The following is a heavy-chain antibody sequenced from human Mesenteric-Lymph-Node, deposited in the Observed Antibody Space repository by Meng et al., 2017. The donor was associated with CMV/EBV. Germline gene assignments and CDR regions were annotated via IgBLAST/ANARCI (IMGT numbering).Heavy chain of an antibody. CDR1: GFTFNNYA. CDR3: AKGYTPRYYFDY. D-gene: IGHD1-1*01. Sequence: GGSLRLSCAASGFTFNNYAMNWVRQAPGKGLEWVSGISTSGGSTYYADSVRGRFTISRDNSKNTLYLQMNSLRAEDTAIYYCAKGYTPRYYFDYWGQGTLVTVSS. J-gene: IGHJ4*02. V-gene: IGHV3-23*01. CDR2: ISTSGGST.